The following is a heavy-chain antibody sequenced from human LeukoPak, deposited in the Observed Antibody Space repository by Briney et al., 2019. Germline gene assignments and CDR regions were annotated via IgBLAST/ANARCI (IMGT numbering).Heavy chain of an antibody. Sequence: TGGSLRLSCATSGFTFGSYAMSWARQAPGKGLEWVSVISASDGSTYYVDSVKGRFTISRDDSKNTLYLQMNSLRADDTAVYYCSRGWNLDYWGQGTLVTVSS. CDR3: SRGWNLDY. J-gene: IGHJ4*02. V-gene: IGHV3-23*01. CDR2: ISASDGST. CDR1: GFTFGSYA. D-gene: IGHD6-19*01.